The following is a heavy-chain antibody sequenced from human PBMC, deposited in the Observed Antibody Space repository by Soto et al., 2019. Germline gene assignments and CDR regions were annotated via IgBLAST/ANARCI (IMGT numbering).Heavy chain of an antibody. D-gene: IGHD4-17*01. CDR3: ARNNYGDYFAL. CDR2: INADNGNT. V-gene: IGHV1-3*01. CDR1: GYTFTSYA. Sequence: ASVKVSCKASGYTFTSYAMHWVRQAPGQRLEWMGWINADNGNTKYSQKFQGRVTITRDTSTSTAYMELRSLRSDDTAVYYCARNNYGDYFALWGRGTLVTVSS. J-gene: IGHJ2*01.